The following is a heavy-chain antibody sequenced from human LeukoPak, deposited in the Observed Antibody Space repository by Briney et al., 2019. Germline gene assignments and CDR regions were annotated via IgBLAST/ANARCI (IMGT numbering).Heavy chain of an antibody. CDR3: ARDSVRRSPGGRRSYDAFDI. V-gene: IGHV4-31*03. Sequence: PSETLSLTCTVSGGSISSGGYYWSWIRQHPGKGLEWIGYIYYSGSTYYNPSLKSRVTISVDTSKNQFSLKLSSVTAADTAVYYCARDSVRRSPGGRRSYDAFDIWGQGTMVTVSS. CDR2: IYYSGST. CDR1: GGSISSGGYY. J-gene: IGHJ3*02. D-gene: IGHD4-23*01.